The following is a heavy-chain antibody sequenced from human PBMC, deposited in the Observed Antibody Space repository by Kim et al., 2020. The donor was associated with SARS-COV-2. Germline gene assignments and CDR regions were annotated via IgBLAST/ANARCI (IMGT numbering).Heavy chain of an antibody. D-gene: IGHD2-21*01. V-gene: IGHV4-31*03. J-gene: IGHJ5*02. CDR1: GGSISSGGYY. CDR2: IYYSGST. Sequence: SETLSLTCTVSGGSISSGGYYWSWIRQHPGKGLEWIGYIYYSGSTYYNPSLKSRVTISVDTSKNQFSLKLSSVTAADTAVYYCARYQHIVVVYRNWFDPWGQGTLVTVSS. CDR3: ARYQHIVVVYRNWFDP.